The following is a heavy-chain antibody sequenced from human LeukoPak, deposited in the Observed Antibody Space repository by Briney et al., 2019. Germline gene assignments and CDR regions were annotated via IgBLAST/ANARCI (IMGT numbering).Heavy chain of an antibody. J-gene: IGHJ4*02. Sequence: GGSLRLSCAASGFTFSIYSMNWVRQAPGKGLEWLSSITSYCNYIYYADFVKGRFNISRDNDQNSLYLQVNSLRAEYTAMYYCARDRGYFDNWGQGTLVTVSS. CDR2: ITSYCNYI. V-gene: IGHV3-21*01. CDR3: ARDRGYFDN. CDR1: GFTFSIYS.